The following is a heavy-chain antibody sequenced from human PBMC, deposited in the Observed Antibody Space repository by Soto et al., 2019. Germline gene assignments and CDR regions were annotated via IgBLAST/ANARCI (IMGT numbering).Heavy chain of an antibody. J-gene: IGHJ4*02. D-gene: IGHD4-17*01. V-gene: IGHV4-31*03. Sequence: SETLSLTCTVSGGSIGSGAFYWSWLRQLPGKGLEWIGYIYDDGTTYYNPSLKGRLTISVDTSKIQFSLKLTSATAADTAMYFCARVDYGDENYFDFWGPGTLVTVSS. CDR2: IYDDGTT. CDR1: GGSIGSGAFY. CDR3: ARVDYGDENYFDF.